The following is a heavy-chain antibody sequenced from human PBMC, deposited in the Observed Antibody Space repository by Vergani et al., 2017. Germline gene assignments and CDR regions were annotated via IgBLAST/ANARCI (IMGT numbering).Heavy chain of an antibody. V-gene: IGHV4-38-2*01. D-gene: IGHD2-2*01. CDR1: GYSISSGYY. CDR2: IYHSGST. J-gene: IGHJ4*02. CDR3: ARLRYCSSTSCYEGGY. Sequence: QVQLQESGPGLVKPSETLSLTCAVSGYSISSGYYWGWIRQPPGKGLEWIGSIYHSGSTYYNPSLKSRVTISVDTSKNQFSLKLSSVTAADTAVYDCARLRYCSSTSCYEGGYWGQGTLVTVSS.